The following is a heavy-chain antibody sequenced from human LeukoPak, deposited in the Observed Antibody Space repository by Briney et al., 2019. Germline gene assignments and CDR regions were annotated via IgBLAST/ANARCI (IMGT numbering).Heavy chain of an antibody. V-gene: IGHV3-48*01. CDR3: ARDIYGGHDY. CDR2: ISSSSSAI. D-gene: IGHD2-21*01. J-gene: IGHJ4*02. CDR1: GFTFTTDS. Sequence: GSLKLSCAASGFTFTTDSMVWVRQAPGKGLGWVSYISSSSSAISYADSVKGRFTISRDNGKNSLYLQMNSLRAEDTAVYYCARDIYGGHDYWGQGTLLTVSS.